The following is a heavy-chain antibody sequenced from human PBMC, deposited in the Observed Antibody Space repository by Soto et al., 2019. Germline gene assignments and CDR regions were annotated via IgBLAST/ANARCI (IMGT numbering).Heavy chain of an antibody. CDR2: IYYSGST. Sequence: QVQLQESGPGLVKPSETLSLTCTVSGGSIRSYYWSWIRQPPGKGLEWIGYIYYSGSTNYNPSIRSRANISVDTSKNHFSQKLNSVTAADTAVYYCARNHGHCFDIWGQGTMVTVSS. J-gene: IGHJ3*02. CDR3: ARNHGHCFDI. V-gene: IGHV4-59*01. CDR1: GGSIRSYY.